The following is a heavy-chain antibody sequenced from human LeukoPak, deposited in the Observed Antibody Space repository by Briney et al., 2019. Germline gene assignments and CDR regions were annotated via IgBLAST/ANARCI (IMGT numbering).Heavy chain of an antibody. V-gene: IGHV3-21*01. CDR2: ISSSSSYI. CDR3: ARRGGQASYYYYYYMDV. D-gene: IGHD2-15*01. J-gene: IGHJ6*03. Sequence: GGSLRLSCAASGFTFSSYSMNWVRQAPGKGLEWVSSISSSSSYIYYADSVKGRFTISRDNAKNSLYLQMNSLRAEDTAVYYCARRGGQASYYYYYYMDVWGKGTTVTVSS. CDR1: GFTFSSYS.